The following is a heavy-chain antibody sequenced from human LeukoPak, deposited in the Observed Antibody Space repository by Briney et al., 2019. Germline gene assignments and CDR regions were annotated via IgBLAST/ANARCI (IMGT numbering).Heavy chain of an antibody. CDR3: AREDYDSSGYSDY. D-gene: IGHD3-22*01. J-gene: IGHJ4*02. Sequence: ASVKVSCKASGYTFTGYYMHWVRQAPGQGLEWMGWINPNSGGTNYAQKFQGRVTMTRDTSISTAYMELSRLRSDDTAVYYCAREDYDSSGYSDYWGRGTLVTVSS. CDR2: INPNSGGT. CDR1: GYTFTGYY. V-gene: IGHV1-2*02.